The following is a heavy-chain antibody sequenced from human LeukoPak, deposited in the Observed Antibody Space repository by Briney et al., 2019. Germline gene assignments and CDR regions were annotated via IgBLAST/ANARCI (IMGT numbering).Heavy chain of an antibody. CDR1: GGTFSSYA. Sequence: AASVKVSCKASGGTFSSYAISWVRQAPGQGLEWMGGIIPIFGTANYAQKFQGRVTITADESTSTAYMELSSLRSEDTAVYYRARSDYDSSGYYYEEDYWGQGTLVTVSS. CDR3: ARSDYDSSGYYYEEDY. CDR2: IIPIFGTA. D-gene: IGHD3-22*01. V-gene: IGHV1-69*13. J-gene: IGHJ4*02.